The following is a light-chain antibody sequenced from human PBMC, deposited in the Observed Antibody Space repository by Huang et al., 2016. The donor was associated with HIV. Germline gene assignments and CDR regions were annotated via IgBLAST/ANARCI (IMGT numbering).Light chain of an antibody. CDR1: QSVCSN. CDR3: QQYYDWPPELT. J-gene: IGKJ4*01. CDR2: GAS. Sequence: EIVMTPSPATLSVSPGDRATLSCRVSQSVCSNLAWYQQKPSQAPRPLLYGASTRAPGVPARVSGSGSGTDFTLTISSLQSEDFAVYFCQQYYDWPPELTVGGGTKVEI. V-gene: IGKV3-15*01.